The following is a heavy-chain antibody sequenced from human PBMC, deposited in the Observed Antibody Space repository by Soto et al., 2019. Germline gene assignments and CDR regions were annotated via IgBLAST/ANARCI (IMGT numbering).Heavy chain of an antibody. D-gene: IGHD2-2*01. J-gene: IGHJ5*02. Sequence: EVQLVESGGGLVQPGGSLRLSCAASGFTFSSYSMNWVRQAPGKGLEWVSYISSSSSTIYYADSVQGRFTISRDNAKNSLYLQMNSLRDEDTAVYYCARESAALNWFDPWGQGTLVTFSS. CDR2: ISSSSSTI. CDR1: GFTFSSYS. CDR3: ARESAALNWFDP. V-gene: IGHV3-48*02.